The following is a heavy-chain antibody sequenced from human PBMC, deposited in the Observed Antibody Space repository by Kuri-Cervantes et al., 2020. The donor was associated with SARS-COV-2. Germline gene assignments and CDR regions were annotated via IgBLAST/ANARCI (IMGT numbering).Heavy chain of an antibody. D-gene: IGHD2-21*01. Sequence: ASVKVSCKASGYTFTSYDINWVRQATGQGLEWMGWMNPNSGGTNYAQKFQGRVTMTRDTSISTAYMELSRLRSDDTAVYYCARGGRILWSENYYYYYMDVWGKGTTVTVSS. V-gene: IGHV1-2*02. CDR2: MNPNSGGT. CDR3: ARGGRILWSENYYYYYMDV. J-gene: IGHJ6*03. CDR1: GYTFTSYD.